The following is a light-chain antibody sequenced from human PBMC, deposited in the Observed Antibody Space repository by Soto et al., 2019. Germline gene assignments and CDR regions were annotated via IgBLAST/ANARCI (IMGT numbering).Light chain of an antibody. J-gene: IGKJ1*01. CDR3: QHYGNSLWT. CDR2: AAS. V-gene: IGKV3-20*01. Sequence: PGERATLSCRASQSVSSSNFAWYQQKPGQAPRLLIYAASTRPTGIQDRFSGSGSGTDFTLTISRLETEDFAVYYCQHYGNSLWTFGQGTKVEIK. CDR1: QSVSSSN.